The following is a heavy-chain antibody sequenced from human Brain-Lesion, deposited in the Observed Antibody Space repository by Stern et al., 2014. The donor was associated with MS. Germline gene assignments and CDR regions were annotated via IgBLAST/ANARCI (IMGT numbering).Heavy chain of an antibody. J-gene: IGHJ6*02. V-gene: IGHV1-2*02. CDR3: ARDQRGITIFGVVTDYYYLGMDV. CDR1: GYIFTGYY. D-gene: IGHD3-3*01. CDR2: INPNTGGT. Sequence: QLVQSGAEVKKPGASVKVSCKTSGYIFTGYYIHWVRQAPGQGLEWMAWINPNTGGTKYAQKFQGRVTMSRDTSISTAYVELSSLTSDDTAVYYCARDQRGITIFGVVTDYYYLGMDVWGQGTTGTVSS.